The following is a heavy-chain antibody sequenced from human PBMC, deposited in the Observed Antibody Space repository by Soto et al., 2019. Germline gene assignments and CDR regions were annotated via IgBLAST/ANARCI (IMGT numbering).Heavy chain of an antibody. CDR3: AKAASTVTENSPGYYFDY. CDR1: GFTFSSYA. D-gene: IGHD4-4*01. CDR2: ISGSGGST. J-gene: IGHJ4*02. V-gene: IGHV3-23*01. Sequence: GGSLRLSCAASGFTFSSYAMSWVRQAPGKGLEWVSAISGSGGSTYYADSVKGRFTISRDNSKNTLYLQMNSLRAEDTAVYYCAKAASTVTENSPGYYFDYWGQGTLVTVSS.